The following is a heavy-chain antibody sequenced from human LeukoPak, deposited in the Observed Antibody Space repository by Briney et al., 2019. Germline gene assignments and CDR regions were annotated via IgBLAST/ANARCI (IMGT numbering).Heavy chain of an antibody. CDR1: GGSISSYY. Sequence: SETLSLTCTVSGGSISSYYWSWLRQPPGKGLDWIGYIYYSGSTNYNPSLKSRVTISVDTSKNQFSLKLSSVTAADTAVYYCARVGCSSTSCKKDYYYYMDVWGKGTTVTVSS. CDR3: ARVGCSSTSCKKDYYYYMDV. V-gene: IGHV4-59*01. CDR2: IYYSGST. D-gene: IGHD2-2*01. J-gene: IGHJ6*03.